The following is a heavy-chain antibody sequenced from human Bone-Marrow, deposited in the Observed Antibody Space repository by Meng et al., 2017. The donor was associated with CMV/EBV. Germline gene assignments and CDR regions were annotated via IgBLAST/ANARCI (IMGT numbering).Heavy chain of an antibody. D-gene: IGHD3-9*01. CDR1: GYTFTSYG. Sequence: SVKVSCKASGYTFTSYGISWVRQAPGQGLEWMGGIIPILGTRKYAQKFQDRVTITADRSTSTAYIELSSLRSEDTAIYYCASSVVYYDALTGPGMDVWGQGTAVTVSS. V-gene: IGHV1-69*10. CDR3: ASSVVYYDALTGPGMDV. CDR2: IIPILGTR. J-gene: IGHJ6*02.